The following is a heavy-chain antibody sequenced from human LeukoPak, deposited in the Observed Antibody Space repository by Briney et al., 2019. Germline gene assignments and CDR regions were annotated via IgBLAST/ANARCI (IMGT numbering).Heavy chain of an antibody. CDR2: INHSGST. J-gene: IGHJ4*02. V-gene: IGHV4-34*01. Sequence: SETLSLTCAVYGGSFSGYYWSWIRQPPGKGLEWIGEINHSGSTNYNPSLKSRVTISVDTSKNQFSLKLSSVTAADTAVYYCARRGGYSYGYVRYWGQGTLVTVSS. CDR3: ARRGGYSYGYVRY. D-gene: IGHD5-18*01. CDR1: GGSFSGYY.